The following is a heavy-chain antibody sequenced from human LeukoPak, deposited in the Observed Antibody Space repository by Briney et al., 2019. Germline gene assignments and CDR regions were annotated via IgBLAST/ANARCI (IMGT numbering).Heavy chain of an antibody. CDR1: GFTFSSYA. D-gene: IGHD1-14*01. CDR2: ISYDGSNK. CDR3: ARGSRRTGPGNDY. J-gene: IGHJ4*02. V-gene: IGHV3-30*04. Sequence: PGGSLRLSCAASGFTFSSYAMHWVRQAPGKGLEWVAVISYDGSNKYYADSVKGRFTISRDNSKNTLYLQMNSLRAEDTAVYYCARGSRRTGPGNDYWGQGTLVTVSS.